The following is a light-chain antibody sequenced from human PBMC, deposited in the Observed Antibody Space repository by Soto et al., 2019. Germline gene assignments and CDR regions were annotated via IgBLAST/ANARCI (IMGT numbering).Light chain of an antibody. CDR1: QSISNY. J-gene: IGKJ1*01. Sequence: DIQMTQSPSSLSASVGDSVTITCRASQSISNYLYCYQQKPGKAPKLLIYAASSMQSGVTSRFSGSESETDFTLTISSLQPDDSATYYGQQGFSPLWKFGQGTKVEV. CDR2: AAS. V-gene: IGKV1-39*01. CDR3: QQGFSPLWK.